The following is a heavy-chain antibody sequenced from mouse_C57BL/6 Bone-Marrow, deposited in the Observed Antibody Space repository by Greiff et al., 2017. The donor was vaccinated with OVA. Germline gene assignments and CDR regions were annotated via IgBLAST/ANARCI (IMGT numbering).Heavy chain of an antibody. J-gene: IGHJ2*01. CDR2: IDPETGGT. D-gene: IGHD2-5*01. CDR1: GYTFTDYE. Sequence: VQLQESGAELVRPGASVTLSCKASGYTFTDYEMHWVKQTPVHGLEWIGAIDPETGGTAYNQKFKGKAILTADKSSSTAYMELRSLTSEDSAVYYCTRGGLYQLRDYFDYWGQGTTLTVSS. V-gene: IGHV1-15*01. CDR3: TRGGLYQLRDYFDY.